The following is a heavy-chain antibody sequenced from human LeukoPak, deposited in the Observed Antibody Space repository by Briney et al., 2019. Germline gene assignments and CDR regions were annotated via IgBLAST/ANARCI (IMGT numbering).Heavy chain of an antibody. CDR2: IYTSGST. Sequence: PSETLSLTCAVYGGSFSGYYWSWIRQPAGKGLEWIGRIYTSGSTNYNPSLKSRVTMSVDTSKNQFSLKLSSVTAADTAVYYCARWGRRSGYDPHFDYWGQGTLVTVSS. CDR3: ARWGRRSGYDPHFDY. D-gene: IGHD5-12*01. J-gene: IGHJ4*02. CDR1: GGSFSGYY. V-gene: IGHV4-59*10.